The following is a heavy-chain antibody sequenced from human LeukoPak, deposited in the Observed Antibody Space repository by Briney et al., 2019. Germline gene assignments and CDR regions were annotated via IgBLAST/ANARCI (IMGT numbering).Heavy chain of an antibody. CDR1: GGSISSYY. CDR3: ARTYYFGSGNYHFDY. J-gene: IGHJ4*02. V-gene: IGHV4-59*08. D-gene: IGHD3-10*01. CDR2: IYSSGST. Sequence: SETLSLTCTVSGGSISSYYWSWIRQPPGKGLEWIGYIYSSGSTNYNPSLESRVTISVDTSKNQFSLKLTSVTAADTAVYYCARTYYFGSGNYHFDYWGQGTLVTVSS.